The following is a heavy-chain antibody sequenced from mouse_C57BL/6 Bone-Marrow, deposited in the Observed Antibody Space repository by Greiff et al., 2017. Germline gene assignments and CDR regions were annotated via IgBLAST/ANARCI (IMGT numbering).Heavy chain of an antibody. D-gene: IGHD1-1*02. CDR3: ATRGVVFEWFAD. CDR2: IDPENGDT. Sequence: VQLQQSGAELVRPGASVKLSCTASGFNIKDDYMHWVKQRPEQGLEWIGWIDPENGDTVYASKFKGKATITADTPSNTAYLQLSSLTSEDTAVYYCATRGVVFEWFADWGEGTRVTVSA. J-gene: IGHJ3*01. V-gene: IGHV14-4*01. CDR1: GFNIKDDY.